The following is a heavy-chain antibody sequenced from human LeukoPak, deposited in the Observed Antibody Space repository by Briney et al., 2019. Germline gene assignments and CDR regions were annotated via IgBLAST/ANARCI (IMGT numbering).Heavy chain of an antibody. Sequence: GESLKISCKGSGYSFTSYWIGWVRQMPGKGLEWMGIIYPGDSDTRYSPSFQGQVTISADKSISTAYLQWSSLKASDTAMYYCARMRASSSWFLGAFDIWGQGTMVTVSS. D-gene: IGHD6-13*01. V-gene: IGHV5-51*01. CDR1: GYSFTSYW. CDR3: ARMRASSSWFLGAFDI. J-gene: IGHJ3*02. CDR2: IYPGDSDT.